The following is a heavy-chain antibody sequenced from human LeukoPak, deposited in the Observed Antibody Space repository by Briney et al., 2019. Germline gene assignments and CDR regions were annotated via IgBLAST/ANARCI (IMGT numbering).Heavy chain of an antibody. CDR2: IYYSGST. CDR3: ARVTGYMIEDYFDY. D-gene: IGHD3-22*01. Sequence: SETLSLTCTVSGGSISSSSYYWGWVRQPPGKGLEWIGYIYYSGSTNYNPSLKSRVTISVDTSKNQFSLRLSSVTAADTAVYYCARVTGYMIEDYFDYWGQGTLVTVSS. J-gene: IGHJ4*02. CDR1: GGSISSSSYY. V-gene: IGHV4-61*05.